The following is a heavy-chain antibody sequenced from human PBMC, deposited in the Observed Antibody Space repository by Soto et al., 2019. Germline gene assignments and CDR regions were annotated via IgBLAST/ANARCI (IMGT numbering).Heavy chain of an antibody. J-gene: IGHJ6*03. CDR2: IWYDGSNK. CDR1: GFTFSSYG. D-gene: IGHD5-18*01. Sequence: QVQLVESGGGVVQPGRSLRLSCAASGFTFSSYGMHWVRQAPGKGLEWVAVIWYDGSNKYYADSVKGRFTISRANSKNTLYLQMNSLRAEDTAVYYCARDGVDKADYYYMDVWGQGTTVTVSS. CDR3: ARDGVDKADYYYMDV. V-gene: IGHV3-33*01.